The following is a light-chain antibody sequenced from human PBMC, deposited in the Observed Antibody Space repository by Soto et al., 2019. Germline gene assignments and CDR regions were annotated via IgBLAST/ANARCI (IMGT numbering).Light chain of an antibody. CDR2: DVS. CDR3: SSSTSSSTLVL. CDR1: SSDVGGFNY. Sequence: QSALTQPASVSGSPGQSITIFCTGTSSDVGGFNYVSWYQQHPGKAPKLMIFDVSSRPTGVSNRFSGSKSGNTASLTISGLQAEDEADYYCSSSTSSSTLVLFGGGTKVTVL. V-gene: IGLV2-14*01. J-gene: IGLJ2*01.